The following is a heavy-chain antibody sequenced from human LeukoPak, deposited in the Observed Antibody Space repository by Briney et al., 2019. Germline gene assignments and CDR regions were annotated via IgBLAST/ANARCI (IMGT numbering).Heavy chain of an antibody. CDR3: AKDLAWEGEQLVGVDY. CDR1: GFTFSSYG. J-gene: IGHJ4*02. D-gene: IGHD6-6*01. CDR2: ISGGGDNT. Sequence: PGGSLRLSCAASGFTFSSYGMSWVRQAPGKGLEWVSTISGGGDNTYYADSVKGRFTISRDNSKNTLYLQMNSLRAEDTAVYYCAKDLAWEGEQLVGVDYWGQGTLVTVSS. V-gene: IGHV3-23*01.